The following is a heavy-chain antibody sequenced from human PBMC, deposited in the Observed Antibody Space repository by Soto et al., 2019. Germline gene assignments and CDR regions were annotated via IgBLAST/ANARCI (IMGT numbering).Heavy chain of an antibody. CDR2: INYDGYS. D-gene: IGHD3-10*01. Sequence: QVQLQESGPGLVKPSETLSLTYTVSGGSITNYYCSWFRQPPGKGLEWIGYINYDGYSAYNLSLKRRVTLSMDASKTQFSLMLESVTATDTAVYYCARHGFVPLHGLVDVWGPGTTVIVSS. CDR1: GGSITNYY. CDR3: ARHGFVPLHGLVDV. J-gene: IGHJ6*02. V-gene: IGHV4-59*08.